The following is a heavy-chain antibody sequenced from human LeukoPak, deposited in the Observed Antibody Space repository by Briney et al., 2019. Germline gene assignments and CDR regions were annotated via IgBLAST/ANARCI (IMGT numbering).Heavy chain of an antibody. V-gene: IGHV1-69*13. CDR3: ARDSSSSYYFDY. CDR2: IIAMFGTA. Sequence: ASVKVSCKVSGGTFSSYAISWVRQAPGQGLEWMGMIIAMFGTANYAQKFQGRVTITADESTSTAYMKLNSLRSEDTAVYYCARDSSSSYYFDYWGQGALVTVSS. D-gene: IGHD6-6*01. J-gene: IGHJ4*02. CDR1: GGTFSSYA.